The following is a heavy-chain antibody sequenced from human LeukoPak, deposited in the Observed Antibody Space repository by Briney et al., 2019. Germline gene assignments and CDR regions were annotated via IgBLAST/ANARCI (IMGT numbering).Heavy chain of an antibody. D-gene: IGHD1-14*01. V-gene: IGHV1-2*06. J-gene: IGHJ4*02. CDR2: INPKSGGT. Sequence: ASVKVSCKASGYTFTGYYMHWVRQAPGQGLECMGRINPKSGGTKYAQKFQGRVTMTRDTSISTAYMELSRLRSDDTAVYYCARGYLDYFDYWGQGTLVTVSS. CDR3: ARGYLDYFDY. CDR1: GYTFTGYY.